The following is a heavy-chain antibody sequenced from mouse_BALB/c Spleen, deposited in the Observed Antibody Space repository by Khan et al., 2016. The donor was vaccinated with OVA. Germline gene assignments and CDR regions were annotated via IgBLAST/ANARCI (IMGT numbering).Heavy chain of an antibody. CDR3: ARNYRYDVYFDY. J-gene: IGHJ2*01. CDR1: GYTFTSYV. V-gene: IGHV1S136*01. D-gene: IGHD2-14*01. CDR2: IYPYNDDT. Sequence: QLQQSGPELVKPGASVKMSCKASGYTFTSYVIHWVKQKPGQGLEWIGYIYPYNDDTKSNEKFKGKATLTSDKSSSTAYMELRSLTSEDSAVYYCARNYRYDVYFDYWGQGTTLTISS.